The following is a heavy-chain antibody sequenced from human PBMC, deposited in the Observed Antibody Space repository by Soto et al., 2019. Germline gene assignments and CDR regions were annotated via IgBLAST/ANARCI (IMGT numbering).Heavy chain of an antibody. V-gene: IGHV3-23*01. Sequence: PGGSLRLSCAASGFTFSSYAMSWVRQAPGKGLEWVSAISGSGGSTYYADSVKGRFTISRDNSKNTLYLQMNSLRAEDTAVYYCAKVLHYYDSSFYPPRDVAFDIWGQGKMVTVSS. J-gene: IGHJ3*02. CDR2: ISGSGGST. CDR1: GFTFSSYA. D-gene: IGHD3-22*01. CDR3: AKVLHYYDSSFYPPRDVAFDI.